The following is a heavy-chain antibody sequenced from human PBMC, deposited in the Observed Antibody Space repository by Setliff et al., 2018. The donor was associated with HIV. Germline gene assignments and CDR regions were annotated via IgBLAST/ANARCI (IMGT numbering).Heavy chain of an antibody. CDR2: INSDGRST. J-gene: IGHJ4*01. CDR1: GFTFSPYW. V-gene: IGHV3-74*01. CDR3: TTPRISGSSGWYFDY. Sequence: GGSLRLSCATSGFTFSPYWMHWVRQAPGKGLQWIARINSDGRSTDYAESVKGRFTISKDTARNTLYLQMNTVTAEDTAVYYCTTPRISGSSGWYFDYWGHGTLVTVSS. D-gene: IGHD3-10*01.